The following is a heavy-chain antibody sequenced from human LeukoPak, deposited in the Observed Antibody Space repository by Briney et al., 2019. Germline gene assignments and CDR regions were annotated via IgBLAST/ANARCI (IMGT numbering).Heavy chain of an antibody. J-gene: IGHJ6*03. V-gene: IGHV3-23*01. CDR3: AAHPGDYCSSTSCYRSGYYYYMDV. CDR2: ISGSSGST. D-gene: IGHD2-2*01. Sequence: PGGSLRLYCAASGFTFSSYAMSWHRQAPGKGLEWVSTISGSSGSTDYADSVKGRVTIYRDNSKNTLYLQMNSLRAEDTAVYYCAAHPGDYCSSTSCYRSGYYYYMDVWGKGTTVTVSS. CDR1: GFTFSSYA.